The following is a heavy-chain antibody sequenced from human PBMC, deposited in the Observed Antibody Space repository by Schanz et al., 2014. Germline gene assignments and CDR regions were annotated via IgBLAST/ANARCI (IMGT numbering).Heavy chain of an antibody. Sequence: QVPLVQSGAEVKKPGASVKVSCKASGYTFIDYYMHWVRQAPGQGLEWVGWIDPNGGATNHAQMLQGRVTMTRDTSISTAYMELSSLRSDDTALYYCARDRQNIASPATGFDSWGQGTLVTVSS. V-gene: IGHV1-2*02. J-gene: IGHJ4*02. CDR2: IDPNGGAT. D-gene: IGHD6-13*01. CDR1: GYTFIDYY. CDR3: ARDRQNIASPATGFDS.